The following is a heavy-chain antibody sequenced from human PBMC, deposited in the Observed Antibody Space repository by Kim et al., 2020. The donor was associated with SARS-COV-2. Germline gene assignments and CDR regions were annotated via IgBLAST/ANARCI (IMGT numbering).Heavy chain of an antibody. V-gene: IGHV7-4-1*02. CDR2: INTNTGNP. J-gene: IGHJ5*02. CDR1: GYTFTSYA. D-gene: IGHD2-2*01. Sequence: ASVKVSCKASGYTFTSYAMNWVRQAPGQGLEWMGWINTNTGNPTYAQGFTGRFVFSLDTSVSTAYLQISSLKAEDTAVYYCARRAWESSDQLLPFDNWFDPWGQGTLVTVSS. CDR3: ARRAWESSDQLLPFDNWFDP.